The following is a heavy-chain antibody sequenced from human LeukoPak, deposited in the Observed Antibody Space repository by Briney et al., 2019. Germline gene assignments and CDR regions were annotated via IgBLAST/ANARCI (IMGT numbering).Heavy chain of an antibody. J-gene: IGHJ5*02. CDR2: IIPIFGTA. Sequence: ASVKVSCKASGGTFSSYAISWVRQAPGQGLEWMGGIIPIFGTANYAQKFQGRVTITADESTSTAYMELNSLRSEDTAVYYCARDNSMGDSAWWFDPWGQGTLVTVSS. CDR1: GGTFSSYA. V-gene: IGHV1-69*13. CDR3: ARDNSMGDSAWWFDP. D-gene: IGHD5-12*01.